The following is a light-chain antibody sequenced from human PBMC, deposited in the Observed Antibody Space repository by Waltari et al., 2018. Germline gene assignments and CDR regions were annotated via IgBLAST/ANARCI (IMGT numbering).Light chain of an antibody. CDR3: MQVLQTPHT. CDR2: LGS. Sequence: DFVMTQSPLSLPVTPGEPASISCRSSQSLLHSNGYNYLDWYLQKPGQSPQLLIYLGSNRASGVPDRFSGSGSGTDFTLKISRVEAEDVGVYYCMQVLQTPHTFGQGTKLEIK. CDR1: QSLLHSNGYNY. V-gene: IGKV2-28*01. J-gene: IGKJ2*01.